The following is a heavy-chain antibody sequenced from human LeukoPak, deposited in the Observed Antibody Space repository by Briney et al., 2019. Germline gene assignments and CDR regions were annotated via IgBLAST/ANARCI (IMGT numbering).Heavy chain of an antibody. Sequence: GGSLRLSCAASGFTFSSYAMSWVRQAPGKGLEWVSAISGSGGSTYYADSVKGRFTISRDNSKNTLYLQMNSLRAEDTAVYYCAKDVGGSWYIDWFDPWGQGTLVTVSS. CDR2: ISGSGGST. CDR1: GFTFSSYA. CDR3: AKDVGGSWYIDWFDP. V-gene: IGHV3-23*01. J-gene: IGHJ5*02. D-gene: IGHD6-13*01.